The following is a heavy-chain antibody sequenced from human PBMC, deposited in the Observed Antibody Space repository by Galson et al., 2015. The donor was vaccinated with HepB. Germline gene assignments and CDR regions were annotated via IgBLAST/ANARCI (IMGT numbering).Heavy chain of an antibody. CDR1: GFTFSDYY. CDR2: ISSSSSYT. J-gene: IGHJ4*02. V-gene: IGHV3-11*03. CDR3: ARNYYGSGSYYNCFDY. Sequence: SLRLSCAASGFTFSDYYMSWIRQAPGKGLEWVSYISSSSSYTNYADSVKGRFTISRDNAKNSLYLQMNSLRAEDTAVYYCARNYYGSGSYYNCFDYWGQGTLVTVSS. D-gene: IGHD3-10*01.